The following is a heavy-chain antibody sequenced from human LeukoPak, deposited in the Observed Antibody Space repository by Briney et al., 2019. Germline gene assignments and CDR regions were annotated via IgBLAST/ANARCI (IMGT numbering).Heavy chain of an antibody. CDR3: ARDGWFGDYNWFDP. V-gene: IGHV3-48*01. J-gene: IGHJ5*02. D-gene: IGHD3-10*01. CDR1: GFTFSSYS. CDR2: TSSASNTI. Sequence: PGESLRLSCAASGFTFSSYSMNWVRQAPGKGLEWVSYTSSASNTIYYADSVKGRFTISRDNAKNSLYLQMNSLRAEDTAMYYCARDGWFGDYNWFDPWGQGTLVTVSS.